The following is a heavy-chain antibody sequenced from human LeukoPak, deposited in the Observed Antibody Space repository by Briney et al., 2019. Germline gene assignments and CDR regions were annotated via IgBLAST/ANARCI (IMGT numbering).Heavy chain of an antibody. CDR1: GLSFDNAW. V-gene: IGHV3-15*01. CDR2: IRGKIDGGTT. J-gene: IGHJ2*01. D-gene: IGHD1-1*01. Sequence: NPGGSLRLSCAASGLSFDNAWMSWVRHVPGKGLEWVGRIRGKIDGGTTDYAAPVKGRFTISRDDSESTLYLHLTSLQIEDAAMYYCTTMGGNNWFDWYFDLWGRGTLVTVYS. CDR3: TTMGGNNWFDWYFDL.